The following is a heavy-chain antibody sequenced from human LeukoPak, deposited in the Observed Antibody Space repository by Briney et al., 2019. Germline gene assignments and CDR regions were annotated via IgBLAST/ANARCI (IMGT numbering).Heavy chain of an antibody. CDR1: GYTLSSYG. CDR3: ARDHEGSPFWRDAFDI. CDR2: ISGYNYKT. V-gene: IGHV1-18*04. Sequence: ASVKVSCKAFGYTLSSYGNSWLRQAPGQGLEWIGWISGYNYKTKYAQTFQGRVAMTIDTSTKTVSMELRILRSDDTAVYYCARDHEGSPFWRDAFDIWGQGTMVTVSS. D-gene: IGHD3-3*01. J-gene: IGHJ3*02.